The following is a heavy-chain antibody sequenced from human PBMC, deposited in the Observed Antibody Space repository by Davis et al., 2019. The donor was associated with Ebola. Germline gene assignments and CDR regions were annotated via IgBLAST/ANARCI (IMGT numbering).Heavy chain of an antibody. J-gene: IGHJ4*02. CDR1: GFTFSDYY. CDR2: IKQDGSEK. V-gene: IGHV3-7*01. CDR3: ARVYYYVVS. Sequence: GESLKISCAASGFTFSDYYMSWVRQAPGKGLEWVANIKQDGSEKYYVDSVEGRFAISRDNANNSLFLQMNSLRAEDTAVYYCARVYYYVVSWGQGTLVTVSS. D-gene: IGHD3-10*02.